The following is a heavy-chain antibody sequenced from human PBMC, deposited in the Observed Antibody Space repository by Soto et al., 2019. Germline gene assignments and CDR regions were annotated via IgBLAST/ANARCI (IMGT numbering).Heavy chain of an antibody. J-gene: IGHJ4*02. D-gene: IGHD6-25*01. CDR2: ISSSGSST. V-gene: IGHV3-11*01. CDR3: ARAAAASPAAWY. Sequence: QVQLVESGGGLVKHGGSLRLSCAASGFTFGDYYMSWIRQAPGKGLEWVSYISSSGSSTYYVDSVRGRFTISRDNAKNSLYLQMDSLGAEDTAVYYCARAAAASPAAWYWGQGTLVTVSS. CDR1: GFTFGDYY.